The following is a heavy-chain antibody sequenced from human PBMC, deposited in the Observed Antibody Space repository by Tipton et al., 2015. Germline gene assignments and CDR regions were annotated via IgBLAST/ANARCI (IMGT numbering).Heavy chain of an antibody. D-gene: IGHD2-21*02. CDR3: ARRVVTTGDDWFDP. CDR2: ISHSGST. V-gene: IGHV4-38-2*01. Sequence: TLSLTCAVSAYSIITDYYWVWIRQPPGKGLEWIGTISHSGSTYYNPSLKSRVTISVDTSKNQFSLKLTSVTAADTAVYYCARRVVTTGDDWFDPWGQGTLVTVSS. CDR1: AYSIITDYY. J-gene: IGHJ5*02.